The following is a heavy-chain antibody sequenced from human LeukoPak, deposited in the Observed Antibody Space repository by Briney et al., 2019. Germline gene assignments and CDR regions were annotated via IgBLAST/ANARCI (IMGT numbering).Heavy chain of an antibody. Sequence: PSQTLSLTCAISGDSVSSNSAAWNWIRQSPSRGLEWLGRTYYRSNWYNDYAVSVKSRITINPDTSKNQFSLHLNSVTPEDTAVYYCTRDHQWLAEAHFDYWGQGTLVTVSS. CDR1: GDSVSSNSAA. V-gene: IGHV6-1*01. J-gene: IGHJ4*02. CDR2: TYYRSNWYN. CDR3: TRDHQWLAEAHFDY. D-gene: IGHD6-19*01.